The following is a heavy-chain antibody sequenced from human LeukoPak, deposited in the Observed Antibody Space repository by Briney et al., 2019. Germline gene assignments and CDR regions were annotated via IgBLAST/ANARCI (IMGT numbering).Heavy chain of an antibody. D-gene: IGHD3-3*01. CDR3: VRDQFFSFDY. CDR1: GFTFSTYS. Sequence: GGSLRLSCAASGFTFSTYSMNWVRQAPGKGLEWVSYISGTSSLIYYADSVKGRFTISRDNAKNSLYLQVNSLRDEDTAVYYCVRDQFFSFDYWGQGTLVTVSS. CDR2: ISGTSSLI. V-gene: IGHV3-48*02. J-gene: IGHJ4*02.